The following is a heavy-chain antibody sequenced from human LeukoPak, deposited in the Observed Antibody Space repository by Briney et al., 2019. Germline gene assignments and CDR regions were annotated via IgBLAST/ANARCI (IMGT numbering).Heavy chain of an antibody. CDR2: IIPILGIA. Sequence: ASVKVSCKASGGTFSSYAISWVRQAPGQGLEWMGRIIPILGIANYAQKFQGRVTITADKSTSTAYMELSSLRSEDTAVYYCASSYGGNDYYYYYYMDVWGKGTTVTVSS. V-gene: IGHV1-69*04. CDR3: ASSYGGNDYYYYYYMDV. J-gene: IGHJ6*03. D-gene: IGHD4-23*01. CDR1: GGTFSSYA.